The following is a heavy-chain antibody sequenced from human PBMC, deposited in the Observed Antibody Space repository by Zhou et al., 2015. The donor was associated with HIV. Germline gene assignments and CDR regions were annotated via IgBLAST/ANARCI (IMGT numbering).Heavy chain of an antibody. Sequence: QVQLEQSGAEVKKPGSSVKVSCKASGGTFSSYAISWVRQAPGQGLEWMGGIIPIYATAKYAQKFQGRVAITADESTSTAYMELSNLRSEDTAMYYCARAVTLFTTMVPSDFWGQGTLVTVSS. J-gene: IGHJ4*02. CDR2: IIPIYATA. V-gene: IGHV1-69*01. D-gene: IGHD5-18*01. CDR1: GGTFSSYA. CDR3: ARAVTLFTTMVPSDF.